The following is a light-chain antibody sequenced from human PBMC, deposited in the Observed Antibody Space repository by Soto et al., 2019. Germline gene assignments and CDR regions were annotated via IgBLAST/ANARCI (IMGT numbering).Light chain of an antibody. Sequence: GECSTITCRASQTISSWVAWYQQKPGRAPKLLIYDASTLESGVPSRFSGSVSETEFIVIPTKLQPDDIATSFCHSGAFGQGTQL. CDR1: QTISSW. J-gene: IGKJ1*01. CDR2: DAS. CDR3: HSGA. V-gene: IGKV1-5*01.